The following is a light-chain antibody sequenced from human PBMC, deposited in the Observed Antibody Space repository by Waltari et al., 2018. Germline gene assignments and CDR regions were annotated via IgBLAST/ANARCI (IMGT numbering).Light chain of an antibody. CDR1: GGSIASDY. Sequence: FLLTQPHSVSESPGKTITISCTRSGGSIASDYVQWYQQRPGSATTTVIFENFQRPPWVPPRFSCSIDSSSNSASLIISGLKTEDEADYYCQSSDNNTVFFGGGTRLTVL. CDR3: QSSDNNTVF. CDR2: ENF. J-gene: IGLJ2*01. V-gene: IGLV6-57*04.